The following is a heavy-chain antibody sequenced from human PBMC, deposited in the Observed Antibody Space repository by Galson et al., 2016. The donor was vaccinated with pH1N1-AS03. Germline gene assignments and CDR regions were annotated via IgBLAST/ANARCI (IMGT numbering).Heavy chain of an antibody. V-gene: IGHV3-30-3*01. D-gene: IGHD1-26*01. CDR1: GFTFSSHS. Sequence: SLRLSCAASGFTFSSHSMHWARQAPDEGLEWVAGISYHGNNKFYAHSVKGRFTISRDSLQNTLDLQMNSLSAEDSAVYFCARETIRAGEVDLWGRGTVVTVSS. J-gene: IGHJ3*01. CDR3: ARETIRAGEVDL. CDR2: ISYHGNNK.